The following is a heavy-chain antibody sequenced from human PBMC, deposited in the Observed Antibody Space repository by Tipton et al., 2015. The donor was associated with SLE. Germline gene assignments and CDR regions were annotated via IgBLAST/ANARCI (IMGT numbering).Heavy chain of an antibody. J-gene: IGHJ4*02. CDR2: INQDGSEK. D-gene: IGHD1-26*01. Sequence: GTSEFTFRSYWMIWVRQPPGKGLEWVANINQDGSEKYYVDSVKGRFTISRDNAKSSLYLQMNSLTVEDTAVYYCARGRVETYYANIIDYWGQGSLGTVS. CDR1: EFTFRSYW. CDR3: ARGRVETYYANIIDY. V-gene: IGHV3-7*01.